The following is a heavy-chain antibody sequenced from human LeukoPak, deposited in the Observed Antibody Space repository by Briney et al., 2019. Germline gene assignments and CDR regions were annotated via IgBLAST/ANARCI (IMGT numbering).Heavy chain of an antibody. J-gene: IGHJ4*02. V-gene: IGHV3-23*01. D-gene: IGHD3-16*01. CDR2: IGGGGTL. Sequence: GGSLRLSCAASGFTVSSYAMGWVRQAPGKGLEWVSAIGGGGTLYYADSVRGRFSISRDISKNTLLLQMNSLRAEDTAVYYCARRRYDWGGDFANWGQGTLVTVSS. CDR1: GFTVSSYA. CDR3: ARRRYDWGGDFAN.